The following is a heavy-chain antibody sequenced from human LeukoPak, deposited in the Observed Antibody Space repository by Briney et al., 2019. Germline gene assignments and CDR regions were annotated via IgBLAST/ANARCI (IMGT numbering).Heavy chain of an antibody. J-gene: IGHJ5*02. CDR1: GYTFTGYY. V-gene: IGHV1-2*02. CDR3: ARLGRQDTAMA. CDR2: VNPNNGGT. Sequence: GASVTVSCRASGYTFTGYYMHWVRQAPGQGLEWMGWVNPNNGGTKYAQKFQGRVTMTRDTSITTAYMELSSLRSDDTAVYYCARLGRQDTAMAWGQGTLVTVSS. D-gene: IGHD5-18*01.